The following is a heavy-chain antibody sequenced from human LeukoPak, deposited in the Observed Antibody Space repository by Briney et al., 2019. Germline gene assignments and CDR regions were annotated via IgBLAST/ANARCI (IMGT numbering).Heavy chain of an antibody. CDR3: ARDFGRGYCSSTSCYGWFDP. J-gene: IGHJ5*02. CDR2: IFSGDNT. D-gene: IGHD2-2*01. Sequence: GGSLRLSCAASGFTVSSKYVSWVRQAPGKGLEWVSVIFSGDNTYYADSVKGRFTISRDNSKNTLYLQMNSLRAEDTAVYYCARDFGRGYCSSTSCYGWFDPWGQGTLVTVSS. V-gene: IGHV3-66*02. CDR1: GFTVSSKY.